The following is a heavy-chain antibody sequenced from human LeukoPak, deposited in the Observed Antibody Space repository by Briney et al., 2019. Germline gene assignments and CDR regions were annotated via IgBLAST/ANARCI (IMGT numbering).Heavy chain of an antibody. Sequence: PSETLSLTCTVSGGSISSSSYYWGWIRQPPGKGLEWIGSIYYSGSAYYNPSLKSRVTISVDTSKNQFSLKLTSVTAADTAVYYCARALGYCSSTSCYGTVSSAFDIWGQGTMVTVSS. J-gene: IGHJ3*02. V-gene: IGHV4-39*01. CDR3: ARALGYCSSTSCYGTVSSAFDI. CDR1: GGSISSSSYY. CDR2: IYYSGSA. D-gene: IGHD2-2*01.